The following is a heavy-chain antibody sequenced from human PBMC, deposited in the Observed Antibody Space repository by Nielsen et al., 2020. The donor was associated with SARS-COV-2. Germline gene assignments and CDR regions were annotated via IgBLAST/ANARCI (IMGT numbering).Heavy chain of an antibody. D-gene: IGHD5-18*01. V-gene: IGHV3-48*02. CDR3: ARDPTAMVTFYYYYGMDV. CDR1: GFTFSSYA. Sequence: GESLKISCAASGFTFSSYAMSWVRQAPGKGLEWVSYISSSSSTIYYADSVKGRFTISRDNAKNSLYLQMNSLRDEDTAVYYCARDPTAMVTFYYYYGMDVWGQGTTVTVSS. CDR2: ISSSSSTI. J-gene: IGHJ6*02.